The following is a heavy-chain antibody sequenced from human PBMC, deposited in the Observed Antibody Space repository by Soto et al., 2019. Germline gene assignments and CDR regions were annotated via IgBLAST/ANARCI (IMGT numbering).Heavy chain of an antibody. D-gene: IGHD3-22*01. V-gene: IGHV3-23*01. CDR2: ISGSGGST. CDR3: AKDNYYDSSGYPYAFDI. Sequence: EVQLLESGGGLVQPGGSLRLSCAASGFTFSSYAMSWVRQAPGKGLEWVSAISGSGGSTYYADSVKGRFTISRDNSKNTLYLQMNSLRAEDTAVYYCAKDNYYDSSGYPYAFDIWSQGTMVTVSS. J-gene: IGHJ3*02. CDR1: GFTFSSYA.